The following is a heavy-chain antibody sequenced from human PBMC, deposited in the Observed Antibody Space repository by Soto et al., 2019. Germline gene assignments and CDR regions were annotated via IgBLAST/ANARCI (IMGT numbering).Heavy chain of an antibody. D-gene: IGHD2-21*01. CDR2: VHYSGST. Sequence: PSETLSLTCTVSGVPVSGGCWSWIRQPPGKDLEWIGYVHYSGSTNNNPSLKGRVTISVDTSRNQVSLNLGSVTAADTAVYYCAGALGHNLVIDFWGQGALVTVSS. J-gene: IGHJ4*02. CDR3: AGALGHNLVIDF. CDR1: GVPVSGGC. V-gene: IGHV4-59*02.